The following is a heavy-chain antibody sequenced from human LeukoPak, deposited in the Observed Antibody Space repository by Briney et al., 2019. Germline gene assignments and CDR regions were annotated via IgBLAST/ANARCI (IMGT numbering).Heavy chain of an antibody. J-gene: IGHJ4*02. Sequence: SQTLSLTCTVSGGSISSGGYYWSWIRQPPGKGLEWIGYIYHSGSTYYNPSLKSRVTISLDRSKNQFSLKLSSVTAADTAVYYCASPWSSGYYKSLGYWGQGTLVTVSS. CDR1: GGSISSGGYY. V-gene: IGHV4-30-2*01. CDR3: ASPWSSGYYKSLGY. CDR2: IYHSGST. D-gene: IGHD3-22*01.